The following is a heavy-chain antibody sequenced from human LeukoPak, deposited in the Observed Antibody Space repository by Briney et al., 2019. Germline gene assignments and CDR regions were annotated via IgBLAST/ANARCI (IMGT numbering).Heavy chain of an antibody. CDR1: GFSFSNYG. D-gene: IGHD2-15*01. CDR3: AGDLGYSRADY. Sequence: GGSLRLSCAASGFSFSNYGMHWVRQAPGKGLEWVAVISYDGRNKYHADSVKGRFTISRDNSKNTVYLQMNSLTSEDTAVYYCAGDLGYSRADYWGQGTLVTVSS. CDR2: ISYDGRNK. V-gene: IGHV3-30*03. J-gene: IGHJ4*02.